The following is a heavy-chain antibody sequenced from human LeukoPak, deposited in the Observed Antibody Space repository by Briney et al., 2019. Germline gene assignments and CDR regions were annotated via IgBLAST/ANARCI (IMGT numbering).Heavy chain of an antibody. CDR1: GGSISSYY. CDR3: GRARIWPTKIFDP. CDR2: IYYSGST. Sequence: SESLSLTCTVSGGSISSYYWSWIRQPPGKGLEWIGYIYYSGSTNYNPSLKSRVTISVDTSKNQFSLKLGSVTAADTAVYYCGRARIWPTKIFDPSGQGALVTASP. J-gene: IGHJ5*02. V-gene: IGHV4-59*01.